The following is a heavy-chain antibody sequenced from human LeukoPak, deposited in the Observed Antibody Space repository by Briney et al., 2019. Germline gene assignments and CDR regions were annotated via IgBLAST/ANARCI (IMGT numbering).Heavy chain of an antibody. V-gene: IGHV3-23*01. Sequence: GGSLRLSCAASGFTFSSYAMSWVRQAPGKGLEWVSAISGSGGSTYYADSVKGRFTISRDNSKNTLYLQMNSLRAEDTAVYYCAKDSFTYYYDSSGAFDIWGQGTMVTVSS. J-gene: IGHJ3*02. CDR3: AKDSFTYYYDSSGAFDI. D-gene: IGHD3-22*01. CDR1: GFTFSSYA. CDR2: ISGSGGST.